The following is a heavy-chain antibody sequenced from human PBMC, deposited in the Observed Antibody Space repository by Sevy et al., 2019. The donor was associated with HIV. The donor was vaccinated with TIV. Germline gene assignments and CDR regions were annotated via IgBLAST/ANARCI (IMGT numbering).Heavy chain of an antibody. CDR2: GDPEDGKT. CDR1: GYTRTQFS. CDR3: ATTKDYYDSSGYPFDY. J-gene: IGHJ4*02. D-gene: IGHD3-22*01. Sequence: ASVKVSCKVSGYTRTQFSMHWVRQAPRKGLEWITTFDPEDGDPEDGKTIYAQKFLGRVTMTEDTSTDTAYMELSSLRSDDTAVYYCATTKDYYDSSGYPFDYWGQGTLVTVSS. V-gene: IGHV1-24*01.